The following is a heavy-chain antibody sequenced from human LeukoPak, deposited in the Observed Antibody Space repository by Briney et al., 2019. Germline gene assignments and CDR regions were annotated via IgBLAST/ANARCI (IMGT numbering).Heavy chain of an antibody. CDR3: AAPPFGVGLTVSYMDV. CDR2: IWYDGSNK. CDR1: GFTFSSYG. D-gene: IGHD3-3*01. J-gene: IGHJ6*03. V-gene: IGHV3-30*02. Sequence: GGSLRLSCAASGFTFSSYGMHWVRQAPGKGLEWVAVIWYDGSNKYYADSVKGRFTISRDNSKNTLYLQMNSLRAEDTAVYYCAAPPFGVGLTVSYMDVWGKGTTVTVSS.